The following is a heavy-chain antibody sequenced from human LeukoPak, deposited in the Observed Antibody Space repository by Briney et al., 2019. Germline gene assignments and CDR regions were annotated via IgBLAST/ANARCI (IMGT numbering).Heavy chain of an antibody. D-gene: IGHD2-15*01. Sequence: KPSETLSLTCTVSGGSISSLYWSWIRQPPGKGLEWIGYIYTSGSTTYNPSLKSRVTISVDMSKNQFSLKLSSVTAADTAVYYCARRVVAATWWFDPWGQGTLVTVSS. CDR3: ARRVVAATWWFDP. CDR1: GGSISSLY. CDR2: IYTSGST. J-gene: IGHJ5*02. V-gene: IGHV4-4*09.